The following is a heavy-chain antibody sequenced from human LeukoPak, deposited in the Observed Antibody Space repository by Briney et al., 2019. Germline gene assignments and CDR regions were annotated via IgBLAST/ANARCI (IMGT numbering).Heavy chain of an antibody. V-gene: IGHV4-39*01. J-gene: IGHJ4*02. D-gene: IGHD3-22*01. CDR2: IYDSGST. Sequence: TSETLSLTCTVSGGSIRSSYYYWGWIRQPPGKGLEWIGSIYDSGSTYYNPSLKSRVTISVDTSKNQFSLKLNSVTAADTAVYYCARGSYDSSGYHVYYFDYWGQGTLVTVSS. CDR1: GGSIRSSYYY. CDR3: ARGSYDSSGYHVYYFDY.